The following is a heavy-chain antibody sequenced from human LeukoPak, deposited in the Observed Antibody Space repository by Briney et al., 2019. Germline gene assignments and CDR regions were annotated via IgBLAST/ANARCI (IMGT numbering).Heavy chain of an antibody. J-gene: IGHJ4*02. CDR3: AADFGGGGSFFDY. V-gene: IGHV1-58*01. CDR1: GFTFTSSA. Sequence: ASVKVSCKASGFTFTSSAVQWVRQARGQRLEWIRWIVVGSGNTNYAQKFQERVTITRDMSTSTAYMELSSLRSEDTAVYYCAADFGGGGSFFDYWGQGTLVTVSS. D-gene: IGHD2-15*01. CDR2: IVVGSGNT.